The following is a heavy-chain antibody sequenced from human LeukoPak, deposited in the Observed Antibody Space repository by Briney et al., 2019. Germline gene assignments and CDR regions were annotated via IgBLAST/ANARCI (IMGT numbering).Heavy chain of an antibody. Sequence: SETLSLTCAVYGGSFRGYYWSWIRQPPGKGLEWIGEINHSGSTNYNPSLKSRVTISVDTSKNQFSLKLSSVTAAGTAVYYCARGTYSSNAPGSFYFDYWGQGTLVTVSS. CDR1: GGSFRGYY. V-gene: IGHV4-34*01. J-gene: IGHJ4*02. CDR2: INHSGST. D-gene: IGHD6-13*01. CDR3: ARGTYSSNAPGSFYFDY.